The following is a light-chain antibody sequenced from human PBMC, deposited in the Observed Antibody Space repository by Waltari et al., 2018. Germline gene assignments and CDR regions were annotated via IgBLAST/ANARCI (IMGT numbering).Light chain of an antibody. CDR1: SSDVGTYNS. J-gene: IGLJ3*02. V-gene: IGLV2-14*03. Sequence: QSALTQPASVSRSPGQSITIPCTGTSSDVGTYNSVSWYQDHPGQGPKVIIYDVSDRPSGVSARFSGSKSGNTASLTISGLQAEDEADYYCSSQSSDDVVLFGGGTKVTVL. CDR2: DVS. CDR3: SSQSSDDVVL.